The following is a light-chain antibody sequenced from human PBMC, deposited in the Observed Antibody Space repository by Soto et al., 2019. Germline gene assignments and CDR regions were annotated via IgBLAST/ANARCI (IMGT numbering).Light chain of an antibody. CDR2: LGS. V-gene: IGKV2-28*01. CDR3: MQAIQAPRT. CDR1: QSLLHSNGNTY. J-gene: IGKJ1*01. Sequence: DIVLTQSPLSLPVTPGEPASISCRSSQSLLHSNGNTYLDWYLQKPGQSPQLLISLGSIRASGVPDRFSGSGSGTDFTLKITRVEAEDVGVYYCMQAIQAPRTFGLGTKVEIK.